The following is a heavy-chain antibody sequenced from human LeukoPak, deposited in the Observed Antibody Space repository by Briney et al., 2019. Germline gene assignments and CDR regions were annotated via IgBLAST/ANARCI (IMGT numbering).Heavy chain of an antibody. V-gene: IGHV4-59*01. Sequence: SETLSLTCTVSGVSSSSYYWSWIRQPPGRGLERVGYIHYTGNTNYNPSLKSRVTISMDTSKNQFSLKLSAVTAADTAVYYCARGYYDSRGSSNPFDPWGQGTLVTVSS. CDR1: GVSSSSYY. CDR3: ARGYYDSRGSSNPFDP. CDR2: IHYTGNT. D-gene: IGHD3-22*01. J-gene: IGHJ5*02.